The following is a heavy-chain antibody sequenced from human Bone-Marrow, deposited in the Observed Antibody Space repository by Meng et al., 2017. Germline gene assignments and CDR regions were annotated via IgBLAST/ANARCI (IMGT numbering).Heavy chain of an antibody. Sequence: SVKVSCKASGGTFSSYAISWVRQAPGQGLEWMGGIIPIFGTANYAQKFQGRVTITADESTSTAYMELSSLRSEDTAVYYCATRSNYYGSGSYRDYYYGMDVWGQGTTVTVSS. CDR2: IIPIFGTA. CDR3: ATRSNYYGSGSYRDYYYGMDV. J-gene: IGHJ6*02. D-gene: IGHD3-10*01. CDR1: GGTFSSYA. V-gene: IGHV1-69*13.